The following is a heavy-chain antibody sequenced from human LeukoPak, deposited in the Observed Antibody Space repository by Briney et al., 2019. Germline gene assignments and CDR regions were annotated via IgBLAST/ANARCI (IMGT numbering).Heavy chain of an antibody. CDR1: GYSFTSYW. CDR2: IYPGDSDT. CDR3: ARSYRRSGSYPTHFDY. Sequence: GESPKISCKGSGYSFTSYWIGWVRQMPGKGLEWLGIIYPGDSDTRYSPSFQGQVTISADKSISTAYLHWSSLKASDTAMYYCARSYRRSGSYPTHFDYWGQGTLVTVSS. D-gene: IGHD3-10*01. V-gene: IGHV5-51*01. J-gene: IGHJ4*02.